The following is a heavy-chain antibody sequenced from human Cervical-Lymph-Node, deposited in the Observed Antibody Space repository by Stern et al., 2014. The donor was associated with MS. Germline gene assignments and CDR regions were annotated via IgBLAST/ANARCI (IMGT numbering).Heavy chain of an antibody. D-gene: IGHD1-7*01. CDR1: GFSFSSYA. J-gene: IGHJ4*02. Sequence: EVQLEESGGGLVQPGGSLRLSCAASGFSFSSYAMSWVRQAPGKGLEWVSGISGSDYAYYADSVKGRFTISRDNSKSTLYLQMNSLRAEDTAVYYCAHQWELHLRYFNYWGQGTLVTVSS. V-gene: IGHV3-23*04. CDR2: ISGSDYA. CDR3: AHQWELHLRYFNY.